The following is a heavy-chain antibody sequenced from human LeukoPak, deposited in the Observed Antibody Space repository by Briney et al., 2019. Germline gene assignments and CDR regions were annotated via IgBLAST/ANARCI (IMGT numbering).Heavy chain of an antibody. CDR3: ARMGAGRFDF. CDR2: IYTSGST. CDR1: GGSISNYY. J-gene: IGHJ4*02. Sequence: SETLSLTCTVSGGSISNYYWIWIRQPAGKGLEWIGCIYTSGSTNYNPSLKSRVTMSVDTSKNQFSLRLTSVTAADTAVYYCARMGAGRFDFWGQGTLVTVSS. D-gene: IGHD1-26*01. V-gene: IGHV4-4*07.